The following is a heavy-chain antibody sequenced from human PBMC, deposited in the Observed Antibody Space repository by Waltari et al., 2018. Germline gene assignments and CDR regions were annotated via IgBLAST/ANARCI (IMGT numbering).Heavy chain of an antibody. Sequence: VQLVQSGAEVKKPGESLKISCQGSGYTFTNYWIGWVRQMPGKGLEWMGIIYPGDSDTTYSPSFEGQVTISADKSISIAYLQWSSLKASDTAMYYCVRQVGTNWFDPWGQGTLVTVSS. D-gene: IGHD5-12*01. CDR3: VRQVGTNWFDP. V-gene: IGHV5-51*01. J-gene: IGHJ5*02. CDR1: GYTFTNYW. CDR2: IYPGDSDT.